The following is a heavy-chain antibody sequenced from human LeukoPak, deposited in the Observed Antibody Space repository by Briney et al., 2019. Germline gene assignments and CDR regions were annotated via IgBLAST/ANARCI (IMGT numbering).Heavy chain of an antibody. Sequence: GGSLRLSCAASGFTFSSYGMTWVRQAPGKGLEWVSGISGSGGSTYYADSVKGRFTISRDNAKNTLYLQMNNLRAEDTALYYCARDFDSSAVTGYWGQGTLVTVSS. CDR3: ARDFDSSAVTGY. CDR1: GFTFSSYG. CDR2: ISGSGGST. D-gene: IGHD6-19*01. J-gene: IGHJ4*02. V-gene: IGHV3-23*01.